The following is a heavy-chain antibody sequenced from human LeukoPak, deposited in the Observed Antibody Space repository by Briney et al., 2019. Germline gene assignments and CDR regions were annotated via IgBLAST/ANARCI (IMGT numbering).Heavy chain of an antibody. D-gene: IGHD6-13*01. Sequence: SETLSLTCAVSGGSISSGGYYWSWIRQPPGKGLEWIGYIYYSGSTNYNPSLKSRVTISVDTSKNQFSLKLSPVTAADTAVYYCAREGKAYFDYWGQGTLVTVSS. J-gene: IGHJ4*02. CDR1: GGSISSGGYY. CDR2: IYYSGST. CDR3: AREGKAYFDY. V-gene: IGHV4-61*08.